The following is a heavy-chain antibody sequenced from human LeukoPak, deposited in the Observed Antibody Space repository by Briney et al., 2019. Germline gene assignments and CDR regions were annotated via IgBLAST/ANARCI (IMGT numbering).Heavy chain of an antibody. Sequence: GGSLRLSGAASGFTFSSYWMSWVRQAPGKGLEEVANIKQDGSEKYYVDSVKGRFTISRDNAKNSLYLQMNSLRAEDTAVYYCARAGLLWFGESRMDVWGQGTTVTVSS. CDR3: ARAGLLWFGESRMDV. D-gene: IGHD3-10*01. CDR2: IKQDGSEK. V-gene: IGHV3-7*01. J-gene: IGHJ6*02. CDR1: GFTFSSYW.